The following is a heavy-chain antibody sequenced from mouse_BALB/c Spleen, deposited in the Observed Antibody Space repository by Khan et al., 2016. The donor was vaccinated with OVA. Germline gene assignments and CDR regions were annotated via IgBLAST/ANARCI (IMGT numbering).Heavy chain of an antibody. Sequence: EVELVESGGDLVKPGGSLKFSCAASGFTFSTYGMSWVRQTADRRLEWVATVSTGGSYTYYPDSVKGRFTISRDNAKNTLYLQMNSLKSEDTAMFYCTRLAYYYDSEGFAYWGQGTLVTVSA. D-gene: IGHD1-1*01. V-gene: IGHV5-6*01. CDR3: TRLAYYYDSEGFAY. J-gene: IGHJ3*01. CDR2: VSTGGSYT. CDR1: GFTFSTYG.